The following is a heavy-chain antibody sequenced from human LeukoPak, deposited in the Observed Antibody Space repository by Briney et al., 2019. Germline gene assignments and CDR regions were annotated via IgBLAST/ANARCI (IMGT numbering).Heavy chain of an antibody. V-gene: IGHV3-15*01. CDR2: IKSDGGTT. CDR1: GFTFTKAW. D-gene: IGHD4-17*01. Sequence: GGSLRLSCAASGFTFTKAWMSWVRQAPGKGLEWVARIKSDGGTTDYAAPVKGRFTISRDDSKNTVSLQMNSLNTEDIGVYYCTTDLGDYGDYLRNWGHGSLVTVSS. J-gene: IGHJ1*01. CDR3: TTDLGDYGDYLRN.